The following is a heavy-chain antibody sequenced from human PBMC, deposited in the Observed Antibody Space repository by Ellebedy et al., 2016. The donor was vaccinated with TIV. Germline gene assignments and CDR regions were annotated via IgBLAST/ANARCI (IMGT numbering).Heavy chain of an antibody. Sequence: SETLSPTXALYGASFSGHYRSWIRQPPGKGMEWIGEINHSGSTNYNPSLKSRVTISVDTSKNQFSLKRSSVTAADTAVYDCARERPADKINFDYWGQGTLVTVSS. CDR2: INHSGST. CDR1: GASFSGHY. V-gene: IGHV4-34*01. D-gene: IGHD2-2*01. J-gene: IGHJ4*02. CDR3: ARERPADKINFDY.